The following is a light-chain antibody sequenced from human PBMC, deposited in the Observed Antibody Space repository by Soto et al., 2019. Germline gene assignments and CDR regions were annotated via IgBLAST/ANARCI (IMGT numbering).Light chain of an antibody. V-gene: IGLV2-14*01. CDR2: EVS. CDR1: SSDVGRYNY. J-gene: IGLJ3*02. Sequence: QSALTQPASVSGSPGQSITISCTGTSSDVGRYNYVSWYQQHPGKAPKLMIYEVSNRPSGVSNRFSASKSGNTASLTISGLQAEDEADYYCTSYTSRTTWVFGGGTKLTVL. CDR3: TSYTSRTTWV.